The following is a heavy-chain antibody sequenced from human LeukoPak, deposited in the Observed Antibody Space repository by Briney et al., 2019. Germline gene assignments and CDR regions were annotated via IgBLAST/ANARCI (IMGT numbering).Heavy chain of an antibody. D-gene: IGHD6-13*01. CDR1: GFTFSTSW. CDR3: TRVRSSSWYDY. Sequence: GRSLRLSCATSGFTFSTSWMHWVSQAPGKGMVWDSRISGDGTTTTYADSVKGRFTISRDNAKNTLFLQMNSLRVDDTAVYYCTRVRSSSWYDYWGQGALVTVSS. CDR2: ISGDGTTT. J-gene: IGHJ4*02. V-gene: IGHV3-74*01.